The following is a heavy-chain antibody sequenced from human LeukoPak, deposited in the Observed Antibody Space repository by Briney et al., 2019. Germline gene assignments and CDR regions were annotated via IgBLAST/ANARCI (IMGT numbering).Heavy chain of an antibody. CDR3: AKDVGFGELLSTF. CDR2: ISGSGGST. CDR1: GFTFTNAW. J-gene: IGHJ4*02. D-gene: IGHD3-10*01. Sequence: PGGSLRLSCAASGFTFTNAWMSWVRQAPGKGLEWVSAISGSGGSTYYADSVKGRFTISRDNSKNTLYLQMNSLRAEDTAVYYCAKDVGFGELLSTFWGQGTLVTVSS. V-gene: IGHV3-23*01.